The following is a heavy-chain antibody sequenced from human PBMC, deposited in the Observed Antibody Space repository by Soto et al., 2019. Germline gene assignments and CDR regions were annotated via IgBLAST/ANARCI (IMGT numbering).Heavy chain of an antibody. J-gene: IGHJ4*02. CDR1: GFTFSSYG. D-gene: IGHD1-7*01. V-gene: IGHV3-23*01. CDR3: AKDRRAGGNYGFYSDF. Sequence: GGSLRLSCAASGFTFSSYGMTWVRQAPGKGLEWVSFSSATGAGTYYADSGKGRFTISRDNSKNTLYLQMTSLRADDTAVYYCAKDRRAGGNYGFYSDFWGQGALVTVSS. CDR2: SSATGAGT.